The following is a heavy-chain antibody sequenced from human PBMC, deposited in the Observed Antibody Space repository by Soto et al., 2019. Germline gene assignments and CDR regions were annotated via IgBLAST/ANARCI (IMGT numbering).Heavy chain of an antibody. CDR1: GFTFSNYA. D-gene: IGHD2-2*01. CDR2: ISGGSGST. Sequence: GGSLRLSCAASGFTFSNYAMSWVRQAPGKGLECVSAISGGSGSTYYADSVKGRFTISRDNSKNTLYLQMNSLRAEDTAVFFCAKAPCSSTSCSRGYFDYWGQGTQVTVSS. V-gene: IGHV3-23*01. CDR3: AKAPCSSTSCSRGYFDY. J-gene: IGHJ4*02.